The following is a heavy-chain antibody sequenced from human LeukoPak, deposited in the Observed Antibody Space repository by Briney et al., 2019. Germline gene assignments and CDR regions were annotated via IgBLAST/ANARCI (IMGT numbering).Heavy chain of an antibody. J-gene: IGHJ2*01. V-gene: IGHV1-18*01. CDR3: ARALPPTIFGVPCCDWYFDL. CDR2: ISAYNGNT. D-gene: IGHD3-3*01. CDR1: GYTFTSYG. Sequence: AASVKVSCKASGYTFTSYGISWVRQAPGQGLEWMGWISAYNGNTNYAQKLQGRVTMTTDTSTSTAYMELRSLRSDNTAVYYCARALPPTIFGVPCCDWYFDLWGRGTLVTVSS.